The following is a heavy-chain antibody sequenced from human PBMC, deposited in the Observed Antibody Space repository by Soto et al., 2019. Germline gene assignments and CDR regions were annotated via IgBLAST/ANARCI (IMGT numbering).Heavy chain of an antibody. CDR3: ARLGVVLVGATTGDAFDI. J-gene: IGHJ3*02. CDR2: IIPIFGTA. CDR1: GGTFSSYA. D-gene: IGHD1-26*01. Sequence: QVQLVQSGAEVKKPGSSVKVSCKASGGTFSSYAISWVRQAPGQGLEWMGGIIPIFGTANYAQKFQGRVTITPDESTSTAYIELSSLRSEDTAVYYCARLGVVLVGATTGDAFDIWGQGTMVTVSS. V-gene: IGHV1-69*01.